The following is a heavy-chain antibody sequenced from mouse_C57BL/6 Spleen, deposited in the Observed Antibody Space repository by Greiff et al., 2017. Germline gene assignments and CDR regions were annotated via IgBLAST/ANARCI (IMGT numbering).Heavy chain of an antibody. J-gene: IGHJ1*03. Sequence: EVQLQQSGPELVKPGASVKISCKASGYTFTDYYMNWVKQSHGKSLEWIGDINPNNGGTSYNQKFKGKATLTVDKSSSTAYMELRSLTSVDSAVYYCAISQYYGSSYEWYFGVWGTGTTVTVSS. CDR1: GYTFTDYY. V-gene: IGHV1-26*01. CDR3: AISQYYGSSYEWYFGV. D-gene: IGHD1-1*01. CDR2: INPNNGGT.